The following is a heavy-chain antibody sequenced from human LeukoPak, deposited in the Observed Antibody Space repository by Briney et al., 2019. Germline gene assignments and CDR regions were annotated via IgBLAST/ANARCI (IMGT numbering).Heavy chain of an antibody. Sequence: SETLSLTCTVSGGSISSYYWSWIRQPPGKGLEWIGYIYYSGSTNYNPSLKSRVTISVDTSKNQFSLKLSSVTAADTAVYYCARGGALGYCSGGSCYTNDTWFDPWGQGTLVTVSS. V-gene: IGHV4-59*01. CDR2: IYYSGST. CDR3: ARGGALGYCSGGSCYTNDTWFDP. CDR1: GGSISSYY. J-gene: IGHJ5*02. D-gene: IGHD2-15*01.